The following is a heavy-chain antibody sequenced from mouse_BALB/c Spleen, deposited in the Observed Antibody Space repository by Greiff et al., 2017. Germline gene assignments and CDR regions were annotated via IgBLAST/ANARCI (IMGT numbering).Heavy chain of an antibody. V-gene: IGHV5-17*02. J-gene: IGHJ2*01. CDR2: ISSGSSTI. D-gene: IGHD4-1*01. CDR3: ASENWDGDYLDY. CDR1: GFTFSSFG. Sequence: EVQLVESGGGLVQPGGSRKLSCAASGFTFSSFGMHWVRQAPEKGLEWVAYISSGSSTIYYADTVKGRFTISRDNPKNTLFLQMTSLRSEDTAMYYCASENWDGDYLDYWGQGTTLTVSS.